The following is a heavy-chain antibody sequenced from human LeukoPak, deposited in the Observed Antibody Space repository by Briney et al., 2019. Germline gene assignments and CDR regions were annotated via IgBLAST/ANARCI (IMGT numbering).Heavy chain of an antibody. Sequence: GASVKVSCKASGYTSTSYGISWVRQAPGQGLEWMGWISAYNGNTNYAQKLQGRVTMTIDTSTSTAYMELRSLRSDDTAVYYCAKTAGQQLDYWGQGTLVTVSS. CDR3: AKTAGQQLDY. CDR1: GYTSTSYG. CDR2: ISAYNGNT. D-gene: IGHD6-13*01. J-gene: IGHJ4*02. V-gene: IGHV1-18*01.